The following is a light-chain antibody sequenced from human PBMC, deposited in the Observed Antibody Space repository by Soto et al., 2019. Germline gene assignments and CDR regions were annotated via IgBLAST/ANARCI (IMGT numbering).Light chain of an antibody. CDR1: QNINRY. CDR3: QQSYNNPPT. J-gene: IGKJ5*01. Sequence: DIQMSQSPSSLSASVGDRFTITCRASQNINRYLNWYQQKPGQAPKLLIYGASTLQAGVPSKISGSGSGTDFTLTISSLQPEDFATYYCQQSYNNPPTFGQGTRLEIK. V-gene: IGKV1-39*01. CDR2: GAS.